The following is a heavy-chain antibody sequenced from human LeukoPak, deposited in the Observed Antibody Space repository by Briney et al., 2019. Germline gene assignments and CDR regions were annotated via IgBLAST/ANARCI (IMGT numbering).Heavy chain of an antibody. V-gene: IGHV3-43*01. J-gene: IGHJ5*02. CDR2: ISWDGGST. D-gene: IGHD5-24*01. CDR3: AKDSSSGDGPLHP. Sequence: GGSLRLSCAASGFTFDDYTMHWVRQAPGKGLEWVSLISWDGGSTYYADSVKGRFTISRDNSKNSLYLQLNSLRTEDTALYYCAKDSSSGDGPLHPWAQGTLVTVSS. CDR1: GFTFDDYT.